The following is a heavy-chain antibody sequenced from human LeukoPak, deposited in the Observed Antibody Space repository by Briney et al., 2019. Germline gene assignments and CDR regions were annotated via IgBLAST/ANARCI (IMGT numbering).Heavy chain of an antibody. Sequence: ASVKVSCKASGYTFTGYYMHWVRQAPGQGLEWMGWINPNSGGTNYAQKFQGRVTMTRDTSISTAYMELSRLRSDDTAVYYCARDVGTRGAARYYYYMDVWGKGTTVTVSS. CDR2: INPNSGGT. D-gene: IGHD6-6*01. J-gene: IGHJ6*03. CDR3: ARDVGTRGAARYYYYMDV. V-gene: IGHV1-2*02. CDR1: GYTFTGYY.